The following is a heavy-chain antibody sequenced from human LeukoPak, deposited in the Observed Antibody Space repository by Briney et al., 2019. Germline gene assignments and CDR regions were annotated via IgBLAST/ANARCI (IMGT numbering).Heavy chain of an antibody. CDR2: ISAYNGNT. CDR1: GYSLTSYG. J-gene: IGHJ4*02. D-gene: IGHD3-16*02. V-gene: IGHV1-18*01. Sequence: ASVKVSCKASGYSLTSYGISWVRQAPGQGLAWLGWISAYNGNTNYAQKLQGRVTMTTDTSTSTAYMELSSLRSEDTAVYYCASTPHGPSYYFDYWGQGTLVTVSS. CDR3: ASTPHGPSYYFDY.